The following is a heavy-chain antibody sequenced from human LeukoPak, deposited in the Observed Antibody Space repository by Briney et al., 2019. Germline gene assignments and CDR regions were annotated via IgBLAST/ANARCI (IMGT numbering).Heavy chain of an antibody. Sequence: GASVKVSCKASGYTFTSYGISWVRQAPGQGLEWMGWISAYNGNTNYAQKLQGRVTMTTDTSTSTAYMELRSLRSDDTAVYYCARDEGIAVAGNWFDPWGQGTLVTVSS. CDR3: ARDEGIAVAGNWFDP. J-gene: IGHJ5*02. CDR1: GYTFTSYG. D-gene: IGHD6-19*01. V-gene: IGHV1-18*01. CDR2: ISAYNGNT.